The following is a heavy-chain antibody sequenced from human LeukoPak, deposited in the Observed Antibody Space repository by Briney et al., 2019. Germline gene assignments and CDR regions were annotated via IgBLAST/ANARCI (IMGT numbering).Heavy chain of an antibody. CDR3: ARHPSGSSWFDFYFDY. CDR1: GGSISSYY. V-gene: IGHV4-59*08. J-gene: IGHJ4*02. Sequence: SETLSLTCTVSGGSISSYYWSWIRQPPGKGLEWIGYIYYSGSTNYNASLKSRVTISVDTSKNQFSLKLSSVTAADTAVYYCARHPSGSSWFDFYFDYWGQGTLVTVSS. CDR2: IYYSGST. D-gene: IGHD6-13*01.